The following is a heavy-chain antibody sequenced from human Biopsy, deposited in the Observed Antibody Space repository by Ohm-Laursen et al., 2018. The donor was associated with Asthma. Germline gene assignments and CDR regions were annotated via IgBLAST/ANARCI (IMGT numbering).Heavy chain of an antibody. J-gene: IGHJ3*02. CDR1: GFSFSNFA. D-gene: IGHD1-1*01. V-gene: IGHV3-30*01. Sequence: SLRLSCAASGFSFSNFAIHWVRQAPGKGLEWVGAISKDASTQDYADSVKGRFTMARDNSKNTLDLQMNSLREEDTAVYYCVRDGTDDAFDIWGQGTAVSVSS. CDR2: ISKDASTQ. CDR3: VRDGTDDAFDI.